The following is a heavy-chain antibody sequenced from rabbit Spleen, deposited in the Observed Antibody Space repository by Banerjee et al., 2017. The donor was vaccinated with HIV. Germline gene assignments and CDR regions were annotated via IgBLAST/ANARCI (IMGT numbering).Heavy chain of an antibody. Sequence: QEQLEESGGGLVKPGTSPTLTCTASGFSFSSGYWICWVRQAPGKGLEWIACIYSGSSGSTYYASWAKGRFTVTRSTSLNTVTLQMTSLTAADTATYFCAGDHAVSGYRFNLWGPGTLVTVS. D-gene: IGHD1-1*01. J-gene: IGHJ4*01. V-gene: IGHV1S45*01. CDR2: IYSGSSGST. CDR3: AGDHAVSGYRFNL. CDR1: GFSFSSGYW.